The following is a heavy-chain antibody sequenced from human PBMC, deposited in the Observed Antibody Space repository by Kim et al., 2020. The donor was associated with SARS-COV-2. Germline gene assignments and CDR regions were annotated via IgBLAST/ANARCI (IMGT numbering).Heavy chain of an antibody. CDR3: ASSRPDYGDYLFDY. Sequence: ADSVRGLVTIPRDNAKNSLYLQMNSLRAEDTAVYYCASSRPDYGDYLFDYWGQGTLVTVSS. J-gene: IGHJ4*02. D-gene: IGHD4-17*01. V-gene: IGHV3-11*06.